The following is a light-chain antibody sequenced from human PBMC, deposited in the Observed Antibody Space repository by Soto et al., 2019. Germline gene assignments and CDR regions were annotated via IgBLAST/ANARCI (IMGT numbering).Light chain of an antibody. CDR1: QSVDSN. V-gene: IGKV3-15*01. J-gene: IGKJ1*01. CDR3: QQYNNWRT. Sequence: EIVMTQSTATLSGCPGERATLSCRASQSVDSNLAWYQQKPGQPPRLLIYDASTRATGIPARISGSGSGTEFTLTISSLQSEDFAVYYCQQYNNWRTFGQGTKVDIK. CDR2: DAS.